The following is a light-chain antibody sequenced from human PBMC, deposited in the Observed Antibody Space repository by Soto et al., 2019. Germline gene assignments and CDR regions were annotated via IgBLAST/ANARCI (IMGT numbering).Light chain of an antibody. CDR1: QSASSYY. Sequence: DIVLTQSPGTLSLSPGERATLSCRASQSASSYYLAWYQQKPGQSPRLLIYAASSRATGIPDRFSGGGSGTDFTLTISRLEPEDFAVYYCQQCGSSPWTCGQGTKVEIK. CDR2: AAS. CDR3: QQCGSSPWT. J-gene: IGKJ1*01. V-gene: IGKV3-20*01.